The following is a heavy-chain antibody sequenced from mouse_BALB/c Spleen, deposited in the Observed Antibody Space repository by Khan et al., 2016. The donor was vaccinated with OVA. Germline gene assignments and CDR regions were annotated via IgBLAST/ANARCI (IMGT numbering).Heavy chain of an antibody. Sequence: QVQLQQSGAELVKPGASVKLSCKASGYTFTNYWVHWVKQGPGQGLEWIGEIYPGDGRVNYNEKFKNKASLTVDRSSSTAYMQLSSLASEDSAVYYCARNAYFGNYFDYWGQGTTLTGSS. J-gene: IGHJ2*01. D-gene: IGHD2-10*01. CDR2: IYPGDGRV. CDR3: ARNAYFGNYFDY. CDR1: GYTFTNYW. V-gene: IGHV1S81*02.